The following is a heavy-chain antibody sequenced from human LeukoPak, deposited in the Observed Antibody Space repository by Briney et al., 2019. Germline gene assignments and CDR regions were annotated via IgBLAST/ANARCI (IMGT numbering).Heavy chain of an antibody. V-gene: IGHV1-2*02. CDR3: ARGVGATMIDDY. CDR2: INPNSGGT. CDR1: GYTFTGYY. Sequence: ASVKVSCKASGYTFTGYYMHWVRQAPGQGLEWMGWINPNSGGTNYAQKFQGRATMTRDTSISTAYMELSRLRSDDTAVYYCARGVGATMIDDYWGQGTLVTVSS. J-gene: IGHJ4*02. D-gene: IGHD3-22*01.